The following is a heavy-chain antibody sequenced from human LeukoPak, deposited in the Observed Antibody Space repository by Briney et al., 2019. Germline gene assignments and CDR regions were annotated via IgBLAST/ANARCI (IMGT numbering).Heavy chain of an antibody. V-gene: IGHV3-23*01. CDR1: GFTFSSYV. CDR2: IRGSGSST. J-gene: IGHJ4*02. D-gene: IGHD6-6*01. CDR3: ARDSSSALDY. Sequence: GGSLRLSCAASGFTFSSYVMTWVRQAPGKGLEWVSTIRGSGSSTFYADSVKGRFTISRDNSKNTLYLQMNSLRAEDTAVYYCARDSSSALDYWGQGTLVTVSS.